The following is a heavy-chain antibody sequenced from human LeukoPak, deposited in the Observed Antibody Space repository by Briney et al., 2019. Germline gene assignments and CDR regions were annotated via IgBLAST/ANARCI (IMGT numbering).Heavy chain of an antibody. J-gene: IGHJ4*02. CDR3: ARGYCYNSNCYGNFDF. CDR2: INPSGSST. CDR1: GYTFTSYY. D-gene: IGHD2-2*01. V-gene: IGHV1-46*01. Sequence: ASVKVSCKASGYTFTSYYLHWVRQAPGQGLEWMGLINPSGSSTSNTQKFQGRVTTTRDTSTSTVYMELSSLRSEDTAVYYCARGYCYNSNCYGNFDFWGQGTLVTASS.